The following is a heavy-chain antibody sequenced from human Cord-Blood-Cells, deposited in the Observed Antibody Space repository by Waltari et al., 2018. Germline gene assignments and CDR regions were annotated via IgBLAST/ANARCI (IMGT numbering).Heavy chain of an antibody. CDR3: ARDSDKYYYDSSGYYSDY. CDR1: GFTFSSYG. CDR2: IWYDGSNK. Sequence: QVQLVESGGGVVQPGRSLRLSCAASGFTFSSYGMHWVRQAPGKGLEWVAVIWYDGSNKYYADSVKGRITISRDNSKNTLYLQMNSLRAEDTAVYYCARDSDKYYYDSSGYYSDYWGQGTLVTVST. D-gene: IGHD3-22*01. J-gene: IGHJ4*02. V-gene: IGHV3-33*01.